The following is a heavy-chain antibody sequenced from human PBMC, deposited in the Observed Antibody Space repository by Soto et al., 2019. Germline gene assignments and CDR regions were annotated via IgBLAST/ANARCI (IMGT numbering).Heavy chain of an antibody. Sequence: PSETLSLTCTVSGGSISSSSYYWGWIRQPPGKGLEWIGSIYYSGSTYYNPSLKSRVTISVDTSKNQFSLKLSSVTAADTAVYYCARQPYYGSGSYYNWFDPWGQGTLVTVPQ. J-gene: IGHJ5*02. V-gene: IGHV4-39*01. D-gene: IGHD3-10*01. CDR2: IYYSGST. CDR1: GGSISSSSYY. CDR3: ARQPYYGSGSYYNWFDP.